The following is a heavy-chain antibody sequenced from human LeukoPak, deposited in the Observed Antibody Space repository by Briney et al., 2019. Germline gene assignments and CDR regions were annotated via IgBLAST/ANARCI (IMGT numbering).Heavy chain of an antibody. CDR3: ARKGADSSGPRAGYFDL. D-gene: IGHD3-22*01. CDR2: IIPIFGTA. J-gene: IGHJ2*01. V-gene: IGHV1-69*13. Sequence: GASVKVSCKASGGTFSSYAISWVRQAPGQGLEWMGGIIPIFGTANYAQKFQGRVTINADESTSTAYMELSSLRSEDTAVYYCARKGADSSGPRAGYFDLWGRGTLVTVSS. CDR1: GGTFSSYA.